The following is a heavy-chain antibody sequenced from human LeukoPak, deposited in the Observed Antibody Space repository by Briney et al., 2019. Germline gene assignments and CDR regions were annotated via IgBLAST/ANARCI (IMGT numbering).Heavy chain of an antibody. Sequence: GGSLRLSCAASGFTFSSYAMHWVRQAPGKGLEYVSAISSNGGSTYYANSVKGRFTISRDNSKNTLYLQMGSLRAEDMAVYHCATSSGYYYGHFQHWGQGTLVTVSS. J-gene: IGHJ1*01. CDR2: ISSNGGST. CDR1: GFTFSSYA. V-gene: IGHV3-64*01. CDR3: ATSSGYYYGHFQH. D-gene: IGHD3-22*01.